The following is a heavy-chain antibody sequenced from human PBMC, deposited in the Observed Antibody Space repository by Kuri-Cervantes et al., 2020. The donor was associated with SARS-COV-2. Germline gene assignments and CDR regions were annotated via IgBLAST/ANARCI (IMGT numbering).Heavy chain of an antibody. CDR3: ARRLGSYYAFDI. CDR1: GFTFDDYA. Sequence: GGSLRLSCAASGFTFDDYAMHWVRQAPGKGLEWVSGISWNSGSIGYADSVKGRVTISRDNSKNTLFLQMNSLRAEDTAVYYCARRLGSYYAFDIWGQGTMVTVSS. J-gene: IGHJ3*02. V-gene: IGHV3-9*01. CDR2: ISWNSGSI. D-gene: IGHD1-26*01.